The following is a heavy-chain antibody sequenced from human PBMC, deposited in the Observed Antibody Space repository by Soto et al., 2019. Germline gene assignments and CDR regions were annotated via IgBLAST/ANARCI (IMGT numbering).Heavy chain of an antibody. CDR2: IYYSGST. CDR3: ATGDSGYDYYYYYGMDV. J-gene: IGHJ6*02. CDR1: GGSISSYY. V-gene: IGHV4-59*08. Sequence: ETLSLTCTVSGGSISSYYWSWIRQPPGKGLEWIGYIYYSGSTNYNPSLKSRVTISVDTSKNQFSLKLSSVTAADTAVYYCATGDSGYDYYYYYGMDVWGQGTTVTVSS. D-gene: IGHD5-12*01.